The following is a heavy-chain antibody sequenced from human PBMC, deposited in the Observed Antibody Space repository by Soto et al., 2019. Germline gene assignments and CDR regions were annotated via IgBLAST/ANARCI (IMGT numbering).Heavy chain of an antibody. CDR3: ARDQESITDRILQY. J-gene: IGHJ4*02. Sequence: ASVKVSCKASGDTFASFGFSWVRQAPGQGLEWLGWISAYNGNTHYAQKVRDRVTLTTDTSTNTAYMELRSLTSDDTAVYYCARDQESITDRILQYWGQGTRVTVAS. D-gene: IGHD3-10*01. V-gene: IGHV1-18*01. CDR1: GDTFASFG. CDR2: ISAYNGNT.